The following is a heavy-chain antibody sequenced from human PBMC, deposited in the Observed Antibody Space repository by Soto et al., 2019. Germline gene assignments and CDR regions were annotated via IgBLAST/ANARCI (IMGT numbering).Heavy chain of an antibody. CDR2: IIPVFGTA. CDR3: ARARRDGGNSGGFFDY. CDR1: GGTFSNYA. J-gene: IGHJ4*02. V-gene: IGHV1-69*01. Sequence: QVQLVQSGTEVKKPGSSVKVSCKASGGTFSNYAISWVRQAPGQGLEWMGGIIPVFGTANYARKFQGRVTITADVSTNTAYMELRSLRSDDTAVYYCARARRDGGNSGGFFDYRGQGTLVTVSS. D-gene: IGHD2-21*02.